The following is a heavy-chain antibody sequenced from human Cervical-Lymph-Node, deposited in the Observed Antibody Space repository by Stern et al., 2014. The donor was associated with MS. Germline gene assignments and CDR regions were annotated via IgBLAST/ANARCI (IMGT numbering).Heavy chain of an antibody. J-gene: IGHJ6*02. CDR2: LDGDDDE. CDR1: GFSLSTSEMC. CDR3: ARMTTNIAARNYYYGMDV. Sequence: QVTLRESGPALVKPTQTLTLTCTFSGFSLSTSEMCVNWIRQPPGRALEWLALLDGDDDEYYNPTLETRLTVSKDSPKNQVILTLTNVGPVDTGTDYCARMTTNIAARNYYYGMDVWGQGATVTVSS. V-gene: IGHV2-70*01. D-gene: IGHD6-6*01.